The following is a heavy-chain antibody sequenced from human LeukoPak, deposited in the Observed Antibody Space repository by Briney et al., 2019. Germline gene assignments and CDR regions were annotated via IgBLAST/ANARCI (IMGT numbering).Heavy chain of an antibody. CDR1: GFTVSSNY. Sequence: GGSLRLSCAASGFTVSSNYMSWVRQAPGKGLEWVLVIYSGGSTYYADSVKGRFTISRDNSKNTLYLQMNSLRAEDTAVYYCARDYRGWYGFDYWGQGTLVTVSS. CDR3: ARDYRGWYGFDY. CDR2: IYSGGST. J-gene: IGHJ4*02. D-gene: IGHD6-19*01. V-gene: IGHV3-66*01.